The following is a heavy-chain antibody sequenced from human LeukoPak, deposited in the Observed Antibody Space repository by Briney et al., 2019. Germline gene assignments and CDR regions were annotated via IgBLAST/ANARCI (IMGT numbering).Heavy chain of an antibody. D-gene: IGHD3-10*01. CDR2: IYYSGST. CDR3: ARGISGASSLPFDY. Sequence: PSETLSLTCTVSGGSISSDSYYWGWIRQPPGKGLEWIGSIYYSGSTYYNPSLTSRVTISVDTSKSQFSLRLSSVTAADTAVYYCARGISGASSLPFDYWGQGTLVTVSS. V-gene: IGHV4-39*01. J-gene: IGHJ4*02. CDR1: GGSISSDSYY.